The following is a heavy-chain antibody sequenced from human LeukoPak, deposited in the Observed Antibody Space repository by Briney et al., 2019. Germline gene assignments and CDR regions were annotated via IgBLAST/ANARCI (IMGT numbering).Heavy chain of an antibody. CDR1: GGSISSGSYY. Sequence: PSQTLSLTCTVSGGSISSGSYYWSWIRQPAGKGLEWIGRIYTSGSTNYNPSLKSRVTISVDTSKNQFSLKLSSVTAADTAVYYCARLPGYCSGGSCQNDAFDIWGQGTMVTVSS. CDR3: ARLPGYCSGGSCQNDAFDI. J-gene: IGHJ3*02. D-gene: IGHD2-15*01. V-gene: IGHV4-61*02. CDR2: IYTSGST.